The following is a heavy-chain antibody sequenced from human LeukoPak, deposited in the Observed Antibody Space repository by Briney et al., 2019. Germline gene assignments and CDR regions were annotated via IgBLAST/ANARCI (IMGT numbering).Heavy chain of an antibody. CDR2: INHSGST. J-gene: IGHJ4*02. D-gene: IGHD5-24*01. Sequence: SETLSLTCTVSGGSISSSSYYWGWIRQPPGKGLEWIGEINHSGSTNYNPSLKSRVTISVDTSKNQFSLKLSSVTAADTAVYYCASRDGYNYGNFDYWGQGTLVTVSS. CDR1: GGSISSSSYY. CDR3: ASRDGYNYGNFDY. V-gene: IGHV4-39*07.